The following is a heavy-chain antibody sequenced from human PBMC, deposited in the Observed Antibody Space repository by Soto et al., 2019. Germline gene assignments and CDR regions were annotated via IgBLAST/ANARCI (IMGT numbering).Heavy chain of an antibody. D-gene: IGHD6-13*01. Sequence: GGSLRLSCAASGFTFSSYAMSGVRQAPGKGLEWVSAISGSGGSTYYADSVKGRFTISRDNSKNTLYLQMNSLRAEDTAVYYCAKDFVAGVAAAAYYFDYWGQGTLVTVSS. J-gene: IGHJ4*02. CDR1: GFTFSSYA. V-gene: IGHV3-23*01. CDR2: ISGSGGST. CDR3: AKDFVAGVAAAAYYFDY.